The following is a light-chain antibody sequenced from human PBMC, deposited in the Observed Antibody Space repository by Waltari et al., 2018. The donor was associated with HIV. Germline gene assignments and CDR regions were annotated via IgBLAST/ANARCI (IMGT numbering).Light chain of an antibody. CDR3: QQSYSTRIT. CDR2: AAS. J-gene: IGKJ3*01. V-gene: IGKV1-39*01. CDR1: QSISSY. Sequence: DIQMTQSPSSLSASVGDRVTITCRASQSISSYLNWYQQKPGKAPKLLIYAASSLQSGVPSRFSGSGSGTDFTLTISSLQPEDFAIYYCQQSYSTRITFGPGTKVDIK.